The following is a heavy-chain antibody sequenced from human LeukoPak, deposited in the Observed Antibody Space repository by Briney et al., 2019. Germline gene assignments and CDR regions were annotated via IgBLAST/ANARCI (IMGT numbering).Heavy chain of an antibody. CDR3: ARDVAGDY. J-gene: IGHJ4*02. D-gene: IGHD2-21*01. CDR2: LYSGGST. Sequence: GGSLRLSCAASGFTVSSNYMSWVRQAPGKGLEWVSVLYSGGSTNYADSVQGRFTISRDNSKNTLYLQMNSLRAEDTAVYYCARDVAGDYWGQGTLVTVSS. V-gene: IGHV3-53*01. CDR1: GFTVSSNY.